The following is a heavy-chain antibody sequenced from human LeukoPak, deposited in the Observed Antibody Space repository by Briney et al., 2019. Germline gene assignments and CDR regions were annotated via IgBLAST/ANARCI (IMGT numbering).Heavy chain of an antibody. CDR1: GFTFSSYS. Sequence: PGGSLRLSCAASGFTFSSYSMNWVRQAPGKGLEWVSAISGSGGSTYYADSVKGRFTISRDNSKNTLYLQMNSLRAEDTAVYYCAKVGHDFWSGYYTGPNDNWFDPWGQGTLVTVSS. J-gene: IGHJ5*02. CDR3: AKVGHDFWSGYYTGPNDNWFDP. D-gene: IGHD3-3*01. V-gene: IGHV3-23*01. CDR2: ISGSGGST.